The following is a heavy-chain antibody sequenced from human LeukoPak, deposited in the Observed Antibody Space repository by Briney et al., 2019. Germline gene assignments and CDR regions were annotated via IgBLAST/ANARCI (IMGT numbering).Heavy chain of an antibody. J-gene: IGHJ4*02. D-gene: IGHD3-16*01. Sequence: KPSETLSLTCTVSGGSISSSSYYWGWIRQPPGKGLEWIGSIYYSGSTYYNPSLKSRVTISVDTSKNQFSLKLSSVTAADTAVYYCARDLSTFPGDYWGQGTLVTVSS. V-gene: IGHV4-39*07. CDR3: ARDLSTFPGDY. CDR2: IYYSGST. CDR1: GGSISSSSYY.